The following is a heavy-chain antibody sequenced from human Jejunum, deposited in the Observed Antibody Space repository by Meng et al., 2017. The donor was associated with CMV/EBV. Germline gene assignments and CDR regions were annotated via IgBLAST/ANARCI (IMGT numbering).Heavy chain of an antibody. Sequence: AIHWVRKAPGKGLEWAAVISYDGNNKFYADSVKGRFTISRDNSKNTLYLEMNSLRADDTAVYYCARDLGPVSPAPSYYYGMDVWGQGATVTVSS. CDR1: A. J-gene: IGHJ6*02. CDR3: ARDLGPVSPAPSYYYGMDV. D-gene: IGHD1-14*01. V-gene: IGHV3-30*01. CDR2: ISYDGNNK.